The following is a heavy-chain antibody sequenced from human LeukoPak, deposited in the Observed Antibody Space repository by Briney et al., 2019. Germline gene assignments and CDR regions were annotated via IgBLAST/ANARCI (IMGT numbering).Heavy chain of an antibody. J-gene: IGHJ5*02. V-gene: IGHV3-23*01. Sequence: PGGSLRLSCAASGFTFSSHVMSWVRQTPGKGLEWVSAFSGNGKTTYYADSVRGRFIISRDNSKNTLYLQMNSLRDEDTATYYCARESVRSGSLKWFDPWGQGTLVTVS. D-gene: IGHD3-3*01. CDR1: GFTFSSHV. CDR3: ARESVRSGSLKWFDP. CDR2: FSGNGKTT.